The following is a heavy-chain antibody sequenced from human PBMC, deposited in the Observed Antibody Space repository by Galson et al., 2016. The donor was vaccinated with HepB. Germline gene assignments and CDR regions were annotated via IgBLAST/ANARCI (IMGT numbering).Heavy chain of an antibody. Sequence: SLRLSCAASGFTFRNFAMTWVRQAPGKGLQWVSVISGSGGIKHYADSVKGRFTISRDNSKNTLYLQMNSLRAEDTAVYYCATRRGHYYGVWYVDLWGRGTLGTVSS. CDR1: GFTFRNFA. CDR2: ISGSGGIK. D-gene: IGHD4-17*01. V-gene: IGHV3-23*01. CDR3: ATRRGHYYGVWYVDL. J-gene: IGHJ2*01.